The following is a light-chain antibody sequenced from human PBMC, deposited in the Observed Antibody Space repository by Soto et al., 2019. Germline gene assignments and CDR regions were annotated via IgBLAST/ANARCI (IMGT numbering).Light chain of an antibody. CDR2: NNY. CDR3: AAWDDTLNAYYV. J-gene: IGLJ1*01. Sequence: QSVLTQPPSASGTPGQRVTISCSGSSSNIGSYTVNWYQQLPGTAPKLLIYNNYQRPSGVPDRFSGSKAGTSASLAISGLQSGDEADYFCAAWDDTLNAYYVFGTGTKVTVL. CDR1: SSNIGSYT. V-gene: IGLV1-44*01.